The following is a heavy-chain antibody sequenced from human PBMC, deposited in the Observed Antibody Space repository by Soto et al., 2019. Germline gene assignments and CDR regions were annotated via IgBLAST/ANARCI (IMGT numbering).Heavy chain of an antibody. CDR3: AKPTSVNSYDASGYHDAFDS. CDR1: GYTFTNYG. D-gene: IGHD3-22*01. CDR2: ISAYNGNK. V-gene: IGHV1-18*04. Sequence: ASVKVSCKASGYTFTNYGINWVRQAPGHGLEWMGWISAYNGNKRFAQKFQGRVTMTTDASTRTAYMELRNLRSDDTAVYYCAKPTSVNSYDASGYHDAFDSWGQGTMVTVS. J-gene: IGHJ3*01.